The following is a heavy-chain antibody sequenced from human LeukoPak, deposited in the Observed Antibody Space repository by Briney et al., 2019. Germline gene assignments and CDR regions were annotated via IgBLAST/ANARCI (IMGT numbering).Heavy chain of an antibody. Sequence: ASVKVSCKASGGNISSYTNSWVRQAPGQGLEWMRRIIPILGIANYAQKFQGRVTITADKSTSTAYMELSSLRSEDTAVYYCARDYCSSTSCLYYGMDVWGQGTTVTVSS. CDR1: GGNISSYT. CDR2: IIPILGIA. J-gene: IGHJ6*02. V-gene: IGHV1-69*04. D-gene: IGHD2-2*01. CDR3: ARDYCSSTSCLYYGMDV.